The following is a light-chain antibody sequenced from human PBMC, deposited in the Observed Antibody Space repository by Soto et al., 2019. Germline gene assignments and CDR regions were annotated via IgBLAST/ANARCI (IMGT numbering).Light chain of an antibody. J-gene: IGKJ1*01. V-gene: IGKV2-28*01. Sequence: DIVMTQSPLSLPVTPGEPASISCRSSQSLLHDNGYNYLDWYLQKPGQSPQLLIYVSSNRASGVPYRFNGSRSGTDFTLRISRVDAEDVGVYYCMQALQPPWTFGQGTKVEIK. CDR2: VSS. CDR3: MQALQPPWT. CDR1: QSLLHDNGYNY.